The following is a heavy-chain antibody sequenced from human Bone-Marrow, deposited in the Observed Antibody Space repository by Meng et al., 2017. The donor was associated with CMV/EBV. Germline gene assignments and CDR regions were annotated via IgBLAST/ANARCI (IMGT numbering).Heavy chain of an antibody. CDR2: IRYDGSNK. Sequence: GESLKVSCAASGFTFSSYGMHWVRQAPGKGLEWVAFIRYDGSNKYSADSVKGRFTISRDNSKNTLYLQMNSLRAEDTAVYYCAKDSSCYYGCTDYWGQGTLVTVSS. CDR3: AKDSSCYYGCTDY. J-gene: IGHJ4*02. CDR1: GFTFSSYG. D-gene: IGHD3-22*01. V-gene: IGHV3-30*02.